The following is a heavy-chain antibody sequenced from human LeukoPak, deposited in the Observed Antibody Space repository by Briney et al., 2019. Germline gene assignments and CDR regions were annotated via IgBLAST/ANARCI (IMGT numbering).Heavy chain of an antibody. CDR3: AKDPYGSGSFDY. J-gene: IGHJ4*02. Sequence: VGSLRLSCAASGFTVSSNYMSWVRQAPGKGLEWVSVIYSGGRTFYADSVKGRFTISRDISKNTLYLQMNSLRAEDTAVYYCAKDPYGSGSFDYWGQGTLVTVSS. CDR1: GFTVSSNY. CDR2: IYSGGRT. V-gene: IGHV3-53*01. D-gene: IGHD3-10*01.